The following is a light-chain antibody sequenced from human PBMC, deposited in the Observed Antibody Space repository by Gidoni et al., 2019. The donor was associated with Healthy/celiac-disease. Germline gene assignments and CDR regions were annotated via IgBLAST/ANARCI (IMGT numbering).Light chain of an antibody. Sequence: IVMTQSPLSLPVTPREPASLSCRSSQCLLHSNGYNYLDWYLQKPGQSPQLLIYLGSNRASGVPDRFSGSGSGTDFTLKISRVEAEDVGVYYCMQALQTPYTFXXXTKLEIK. CDR3: MQALQTPYT. V-gene: IGKV2-28*01. CDR2: LGS. CDR1: QCLLHSNGYNY. J-gene: IGKJ2*01.